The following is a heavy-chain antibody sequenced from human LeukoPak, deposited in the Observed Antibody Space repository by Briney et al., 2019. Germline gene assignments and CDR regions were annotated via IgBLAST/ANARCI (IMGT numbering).Heavy chain of an antibody. D-gene: IGHD4-11*01. CDR1: GFTFSSYG. V-gene: IGHV3-30*02. Sequence: GGSLRLSCVASGFTFSSYGMHWVRQAPGKGLEWVAFLRYDGGDKHYADSGKGRFTISRDNSKNTLYLQMNSLRVEDTAVYYCASHYKTTGSNPQPDYWGQGTLVTVSS. CDR2: LRYDGGDK. J-gene: IGHJ4*02. CDR3: ASHYKTTGSNPQPDY.